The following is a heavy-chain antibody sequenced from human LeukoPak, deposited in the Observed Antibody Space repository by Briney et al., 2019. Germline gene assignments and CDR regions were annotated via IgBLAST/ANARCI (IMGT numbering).Heavy chain of an antibody. Sequence: PSETLSLTCAVYGGSFSGYYWSWIRQPPGKGLEWIGEINHSGSTNYNPSLKSRVTISVDTSKNQFSLKLSSVTAADTAVYYCARVAQNWGDTFDIWGQGTMVTVSS. CDR1: GGSFSGYY. J-gene: IGHJ3*02. D-gene: IGHD7-27*01. V-gene: IGHV4-34*01. CDR2: INHSGST. CDR3: ARVAQNWGDTFDI.